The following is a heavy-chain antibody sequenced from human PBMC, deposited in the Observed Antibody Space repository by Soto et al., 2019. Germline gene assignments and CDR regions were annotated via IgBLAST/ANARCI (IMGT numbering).Heavy chain of an antibody. CDR2: IVVGSGNT. D-gene: IGHD3-22*01. V-gene: IGHV1-58*02. CDR3: AAGGYYYDSSGYYSYYYYYGMDV. J-gene: IGHJ6*02. CDR1: GFTFTSSA. Sequence: ASVKVSCKASGFTFTSSAMQWVRQARGQRLEWIGWIVVGSGNTNYAQKFQERVTITRDMSTSTAYMELSSLRSEDTAVYYCAAGGYYYDSSGYYSYYYYYGMDVWGQGTTVTVSS.